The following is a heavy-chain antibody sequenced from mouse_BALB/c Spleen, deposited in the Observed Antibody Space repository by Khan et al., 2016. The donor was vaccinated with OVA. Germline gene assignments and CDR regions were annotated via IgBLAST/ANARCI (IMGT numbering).Heavy chain of an antibody. CDR2: INPNNGDT. V-gene: IGHV1-18*01. Sequence: VQLKQSGPELVKPGASVKISCKTSGYTFTEYTMHWVKQSHGKSLEWIGGINPNNGDTNYSQKFKGKATLTVDKSSSTAYMELRSLTSGDSAVYYCARWYFGSTWFAYWGQGTLVTVSA. J-gene: IGHJ3*01. D-gene: IGHD1-1*01. CDR3: ARWYFGSTWFAY. CDR1: GYTFTEYT.